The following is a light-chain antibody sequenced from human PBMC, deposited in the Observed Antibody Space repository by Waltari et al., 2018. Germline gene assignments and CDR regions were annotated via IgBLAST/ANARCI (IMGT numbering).Light chain of an antibody. CDR3: MILYNNAVV. J-gene: IGLJ3*02. V-gene: IGLV5-45*02. CDR1: SDIYLGTYQ. CDR2: YKPDSGT. Sequence: VLTQPPSLSASPGASASLSSTLRSDIYLGTYQLTSSLQSPGGPPQFLVKYKPDSGTQLGSGVPRRFAGSKDTAANAGILLISGLQSEDEADYYCMILYNNAVVFGGGTKVTVL.